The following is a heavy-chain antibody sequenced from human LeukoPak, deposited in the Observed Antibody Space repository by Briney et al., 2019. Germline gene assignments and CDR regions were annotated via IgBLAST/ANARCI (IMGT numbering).Heavy chain of an antibody. J-gene: IGHJ4*02. CDR2: IYYTGTT. Sequence: SETLSPTCTVSGGSISSYYWSWIRQPPGKGLEWIGYIYYTGTTNYNPSLNSRVTISVDTSKNQFSLKLSSVTAADTAVYYCARVNSAWYGALDYWGQGTMVTVSS. D-gene: IGHD6-19*01. CDR1: GGSISSYY. V-gene: IGHV4-59*01. CDR3: ARVNSAWYGALDY.